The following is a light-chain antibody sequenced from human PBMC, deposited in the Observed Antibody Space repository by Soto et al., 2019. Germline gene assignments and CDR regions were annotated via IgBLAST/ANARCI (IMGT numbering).Light chain of an antibody. Sequence: QSVLTQPRSVSGSPGQSVTISCTRTSSYIGPYDHVAWYQQHPGKAPKLIIFAVSKRSSGVPDRFSGSKSGNTASLTISGLQAEDEADYYCSSYAGNYIYVFATGTKVTVL. CDR2: AVS. J-gene: IGLJ1*01. CDR3: SSYAGNYIYV. CDR1: SSYIGPYDH. V-gene: IGLV2-11*01.